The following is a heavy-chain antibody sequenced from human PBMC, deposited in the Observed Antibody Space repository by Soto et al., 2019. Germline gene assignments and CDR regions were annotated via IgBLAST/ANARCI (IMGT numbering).Heavy chain of an antibody. Sequence: QVQLVQSGPEVKKAGASVKVSCKASGYSFTTHGVSWVRQAPGQGLEWVGWITAYNGIANYAQKLQGRVTMTTDTSTSTVYMELRSLRSDDTAVYYCALDSGNYETFDIWGQGTMVTVSS. CDR3: ALDSGNYETFDI. D-gene: IGHD3-16*01. J-gene: IGHJ3*02. CDR1: GYSFTTHG. V-gene: IGHV1-18*01. CDR2: ITAYNGIA.